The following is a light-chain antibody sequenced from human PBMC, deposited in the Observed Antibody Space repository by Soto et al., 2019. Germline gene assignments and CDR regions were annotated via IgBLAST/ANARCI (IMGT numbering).Light chain of an antibody. CDR1: QGIPSW. CDR2: AAS. J-gene: IGKJ1*01. Sequence: DIHMTQSPSSVSASVGDRVTISRRASQGIPSWLAWYQQTPGSASKLXIYAASTLQSGVPSRFSGSGSGTDCTLTISSLQPDDCATDYRQQYNSDSRTFGQGTKVDI. CDR3: QQYNSDSRT. V-gene: IGKV1-12*01.